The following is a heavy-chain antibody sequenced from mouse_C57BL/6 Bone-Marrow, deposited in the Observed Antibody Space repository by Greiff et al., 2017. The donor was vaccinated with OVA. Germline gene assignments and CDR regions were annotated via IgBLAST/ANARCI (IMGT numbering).Heavy chain of an antibody. CDR1: GYTFTSYW. CDR2: IYPGSGST. V-gene: IGHV1-55*01. D-gene: IGHD1-1*01. Sequence: QVQLQQPGAELVKPGASVKMSCKASGYTFTSYWITWVKQRPGQGLEWIGDIYPGSGSTNYNEKFKSKATLTVDTSSSTAYMQLSSLTSEDSAVYYCASPYYGSSYRDYWGQGTTLTVSS. CDR3: ASPYYGSSYRDY. J-gene: IGHJ2*01.